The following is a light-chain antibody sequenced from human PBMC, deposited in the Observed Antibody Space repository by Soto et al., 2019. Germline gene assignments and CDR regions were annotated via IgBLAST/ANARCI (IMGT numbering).Light chain of an antibody. CDR1: QSVSNN. Sequence: EIVMTQSPATLYVSPGERATLSCRASQSVSNNLAWYQQKPGQAPRLLIYGASTRATGIPARFSGSVSGTEFTLTISSLQSEDFAVYYCQQYNTWSPLTFGGGTKVETK. CDR2: GAS. V-gene: IGKV3-15*01. CDR3: QQYNTWSPLT. J-gene: IGKJ4*01.